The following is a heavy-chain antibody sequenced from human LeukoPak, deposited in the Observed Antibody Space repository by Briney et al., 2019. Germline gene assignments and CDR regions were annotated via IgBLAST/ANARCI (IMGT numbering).Heavy chain of an antibody. V-gene: IGHV1-69*13. J-gene: IGHJ3*02. CDR2: IIPIFGTA. CDR1: GGTFSSYA. Sequence: SVKVSCKASGGTFSSYAISWVRQAPGQGLEWMGEIIPIFGTANYAQKFQGRVTITADESTSTAYMELSSLRSEDTAVYYCASNDYAWGSYLYFDIWGQGKMVTVSS. D-gene: IGHD3-16*02. CDR3: ASNDYAWGSYLYFDI.